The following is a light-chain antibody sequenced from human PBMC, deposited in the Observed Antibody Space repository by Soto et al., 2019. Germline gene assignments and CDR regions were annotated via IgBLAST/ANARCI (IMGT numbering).Light chain of an antibody. CDR1: NSDVGNSDY. CDR2: EVS. J-gene: IGLJ1*01. V-gene: IGLV2-14*01. CDR3: SSYTDSSTLFV. Sequence: QSVLTQPASVSGSPGQSITISCTGTNSDVGNSDYVSWYQHHPGKAPKLMIFEVSNRPSGISDRFSGSKSGNTASLTISGLXAEDDAYYYCSSYTDSSTLFVFGTGTKVTVL.